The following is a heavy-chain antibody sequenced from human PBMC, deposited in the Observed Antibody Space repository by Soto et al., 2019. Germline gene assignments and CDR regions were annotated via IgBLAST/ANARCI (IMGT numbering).Heavy chain of an antibody. Sequence: SEAVSLTCTVSVGSISSYYWSWIRQPPGKGLEWIGYIYYSGSTNYNPSLKSRVTISVDTSKNQFSLKLSSVTAADTAVYYCAREGRYYDSSGYYSRAYGMDVWGQGTTVTVSS. CDR2: IYYSGST. J-gene: IGHJ6*02. D-gene: IGHD3-22*01. V-gene: IGHV4-59*01. CDR3: AREGRYYDSSGYYSRAYGMDV. CDR1: VGSISSYY.